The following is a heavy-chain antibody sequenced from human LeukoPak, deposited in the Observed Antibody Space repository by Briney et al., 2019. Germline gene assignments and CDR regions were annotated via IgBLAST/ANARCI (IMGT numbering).Heavy chain of an antibody. Sequence: GGSLRLSCAASGFTFSSYAMSWVRQAPGKWLEWVSAISGSGGSTYYADSVKGRFTISRDNSKNTLYLQMNSLRAEDTALYYCAKGQLVRGEFDYWGQGALVTVSS. V-gene: IGHV3-23*01. CDR1: GFTFSSYA. CDR3: AKGQLVRGEFDY. D-gene: IGHD6-6*01. J-gene: IGHJ4*02. CDR2: ISGSGGST.